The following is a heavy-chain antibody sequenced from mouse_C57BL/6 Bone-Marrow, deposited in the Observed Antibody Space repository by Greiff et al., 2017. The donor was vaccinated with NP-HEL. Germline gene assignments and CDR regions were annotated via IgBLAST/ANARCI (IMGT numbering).Heavy chain of an antibody. V-gene: IGHV1-47*01. Sequence: QVQLQQSGAELVKPGASVKMSCKASGYTFTTYPIEWVKQNHGKSLEWIGNFPPYNDDTEYNEKFKNKATLNVEKSSSPVYLELSRVTSDDSSVYYCARGGNYWYYFDYWGQGTTLTVSS. CDR1: GYTFTTYP. J-gene: IGHJ2*01. D-gene: IGHD2-1*01. CDR2: FPPYNDDT. CDR3: ARGGNYWYYFDY.